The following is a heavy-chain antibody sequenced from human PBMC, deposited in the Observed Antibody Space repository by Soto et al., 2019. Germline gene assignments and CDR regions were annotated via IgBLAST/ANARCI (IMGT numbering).Heavy chain of an antibody. CDR3: ARHRSPGGLERRLDDAFDI. V-gene: IGHV5-51*01. Sequence: GESLKISCKGSGYSFTSYWIGWVRQMPGKGLEWMGIIYPGDSDTRYSPSFQGQVTISADKSISTAYLQWSSLKASDTAMYYCARHRSPGGLERRLDDAFDIWGQGTMVTVSS. CDR2: IYPGDSDT. D-gene: IGHD1-1*01. CDR1: GYSFTSYW. J-gene: IGHJ3*02.